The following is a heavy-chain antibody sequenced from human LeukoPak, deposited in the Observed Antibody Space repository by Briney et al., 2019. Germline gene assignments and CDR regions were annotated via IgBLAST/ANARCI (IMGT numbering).Heavy chain of an antibody. V-gene: IGHV3-30*02. D-gene: IGHD3-10*01. CDR3: ANPTDYGSGSYYKGY. CDR2: IRYDGSNK. Sequence: GGSLRLSCAASVFTFSSYGMHWVRQAPGKGVEWVAFIRYDGSNKYYAGSVRGRFTISRDNSKNTLYLQMNSLRAEDTAVYYCANPTDYGSGSYYKGYWGQGTLVTVSS. CDR1: VFTFSSYG. J-gene: IGHJ4*02.